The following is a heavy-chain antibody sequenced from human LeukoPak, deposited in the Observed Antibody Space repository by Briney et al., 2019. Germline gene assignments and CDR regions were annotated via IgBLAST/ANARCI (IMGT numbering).Heavy chain of an antibody. Sequence: GASVKVSCKASGYTFTSYDINWVRQATGQGLEWMGWMNPNSGNTGYAQKFQGRVTMTRNTSISTAYMELSSLRSEATALYYCARGLRRMNWFDPWGQGTLVTVSS. V-gene: IGHV1-8*01. CDR3: ARGLRRMNWFDP. D-gene: IGHD2-15*01. CDR1: GYTFTSYD. CDR2: MNPNSGNT. J-gene: IGHJ5*02.